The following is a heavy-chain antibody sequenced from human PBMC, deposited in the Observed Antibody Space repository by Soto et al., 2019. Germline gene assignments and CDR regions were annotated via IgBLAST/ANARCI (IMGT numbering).Heavy chain of an antibody. Sequence: QVQLVQSGAEVKKPGASVKVSCKASGYTFTSYGISWVRQAPGQGLEWMGWISAYNGNTNYAQKLQGRVTMTTDTQPTEVTMELRSLRSDATAVYYGARPRDAWGLRVALDSWGQGTLVAVSS. CDR1: GYTFTSYG. V-gene: IGHV1-18*01. CDR2: ISAYNGNT. CDR3: ARPRDAWGLRVALDS. D-gene: IGHD3-16*01. J-gene: IGHJ5*01.